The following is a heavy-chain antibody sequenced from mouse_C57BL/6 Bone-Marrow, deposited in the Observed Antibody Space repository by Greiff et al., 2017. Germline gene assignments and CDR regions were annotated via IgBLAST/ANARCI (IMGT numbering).Heavy chain of an antibody. CDR1: GFNIKDDY. V-gene: IGHV14-4*01. CDR2: IDPENGDT. CDR3: TLITTVVATDY. J-gene: IGHJ2*01. D-gene: IGHD1-1*01. Sequence: EVQLQQSGAELVRPGASVKLSCTASGFNIKDDYMHWVKQRPEQGLEWIGWIDPENGDTEYASMFQGKATITADTSSNTAYLQLSSLTSEDTAVYYCTLITTVVATDYWGQGTTLTVSS.